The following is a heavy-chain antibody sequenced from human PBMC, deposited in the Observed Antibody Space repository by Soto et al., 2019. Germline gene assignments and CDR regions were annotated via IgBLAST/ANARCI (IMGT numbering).Heavy chain of an antibody. Sequence: GGSLKLSCVASGFSLSSYAIHWVRQAPGKGLDWAAILWSNGATQYLADSVKGRITISRDNSRRTVYLQMNSLRAEGTAVYYCTRDPRGSGSARDILPQGTLVTVS. V-gene: IGHV3-33*01. J-gene: IGHJ3*02. D-gene: IGHD3-10*01. CDR1: GFSLSSYA. CDR2: LWSNGATQ. CDR3: TRDPRGSGSARDI.